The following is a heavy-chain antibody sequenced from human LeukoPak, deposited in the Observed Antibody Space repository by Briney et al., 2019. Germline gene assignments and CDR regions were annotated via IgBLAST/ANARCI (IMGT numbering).Heavy chain of an antibody. CDR3: ASPDILTGSGDY. CDR1: GGTFSSYA. J-gene: IGHJ4*02. V-gene: IGHV1-69*04. CDR2: IIPILGIA. Sequence: ASVKVSCKASGGTFSSYAISWVRQAPGQGLEWMGRIIPILGIANYAQKFQGRVTITADKSSSTAYMELSSLRSEDTAVYYCASPDILTGSGDYWGQGTLVTVSS. D-gene: IGHD3-9*01.